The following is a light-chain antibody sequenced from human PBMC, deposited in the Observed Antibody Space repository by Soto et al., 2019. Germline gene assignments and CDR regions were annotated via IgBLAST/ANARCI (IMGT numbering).Light chain of an antibody. CDR1: SGSVSTSNY. J-gene: IGLJ2*01. V-gene: IGLV8-61*01. CDR2: STN. CDR3: VLYMGSGISV. Sequence: QAVVTQEPSFSVSPGETVTLTCGLSSGSVSTSNYPSWYQQTPGQTPRTLMYSTNTRSSGVPDRFSGSILGNKAALTITGAQADDESDYYCVLYMGSGISVFGGGTKVTVL.